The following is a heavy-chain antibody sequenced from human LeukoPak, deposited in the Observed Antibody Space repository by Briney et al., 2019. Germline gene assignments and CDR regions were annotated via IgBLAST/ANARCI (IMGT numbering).Heavy chain of an antibody. D-gene: IGHD4-17*01. Sequence: PGGSLRLSCAASGFTVSSNYMSWVRQAPGKGLEWVSVIYSGGSTYYADSVKGRFTISRDNSKNTLYLQMNSLRAEDTAVYYCAREGDYVLSGAFDIWGQGTMVTVSS. J-gene: IGHJ3*02. CDR2: IYSGGST. CDR3: AREGDYVLSGAFDI. V-gene: IGHV3-53*01. CDR1: GFTVSSNY.